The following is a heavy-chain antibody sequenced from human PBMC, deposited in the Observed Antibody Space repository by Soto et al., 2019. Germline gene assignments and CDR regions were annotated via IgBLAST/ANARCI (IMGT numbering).Heavy chain of an antibody. D-gene: IGHD2-2*01. J-gene: IGHJ5*02. CDR1: GDSISSGANY. CDR3: ARGRVVVPAAVVFNCLDP. CDR2: IYYSGST. Sequence: SETLSLTCTVSGDSISSGANYWSWIRQPPGKGLEWIGYIYYSGSTYYNPTLKSRVTISVDRSKNLFSLKLSSVTAADTAVYYCARGRVVVPAAVVFNCLDPWGQGALVTVSS. V-gene: IGHV4-30-4*01.